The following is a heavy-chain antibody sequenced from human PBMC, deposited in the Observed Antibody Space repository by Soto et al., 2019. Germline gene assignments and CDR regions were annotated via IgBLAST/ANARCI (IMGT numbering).Heavy chain of an antibody. CDR3: AKAQWLLGGAYFDS. V-gene: IGHV3-23*01. CDR1: GFIFSAYA. D-gene: IGHD6-19*01. Sequence: EVKLLESGGGLVQPGGSLKLSCAASGFIFSAYAMSWVRQAPGKGLEWVSTISDTIGTTDYADSVKGRFAITSDISRNTLSLEMNNLRAEDTAMYYCAKAQWLLGGAYFDSWGQGALVTVSS. J-gene: IGHJ4*02. CDR2: ISDTIGTT.